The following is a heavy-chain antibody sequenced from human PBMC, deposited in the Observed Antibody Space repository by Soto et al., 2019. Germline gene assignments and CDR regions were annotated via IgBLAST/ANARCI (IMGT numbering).Heavy chain of an antibody. D-gene: IGHD3-16*02. CDR3: ARNGLSELDY. V-gene: IGHV1-8*01. Sequence: QVQLVQSGAEVKKPGASVKVSCKASGYTFTSYDINWVRQATGQGLEWMGWMNPNSGNTGYAQKFQXXVXMXXNTSISTAYMELSSLRSEDTAVYYCARNGLSELDYWGQGTLVTVSS. CDR2: MNPNSGNT. CDR1: GYTFTSYD. J-gene: IGHJ4*02.